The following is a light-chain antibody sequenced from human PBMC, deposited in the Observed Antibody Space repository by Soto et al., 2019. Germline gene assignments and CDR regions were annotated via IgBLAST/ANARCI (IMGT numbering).Light chain of an antibody. CDR1: SSNVGKNY. Sequence: QSVLTQPPSVSAAPGQKVTISCSGSSSNVGKNYFSWYQHLPGTAPKLLIYQNNKRPSGIPDRFSGSRSGTSATLGITGPQTGDEADYFCGTWDSSLSAYVFGTGTKLTVL. CDR3: GTWDSSLSAYV. CDR2: QNN. J-gene: IGLJ1*01. V-gene: IGLV1-51*02.